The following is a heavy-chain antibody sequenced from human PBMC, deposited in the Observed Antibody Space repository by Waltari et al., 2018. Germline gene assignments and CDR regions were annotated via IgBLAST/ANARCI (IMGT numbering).Heavy chain of an antibody. CDR1: GYTFTSYA. V-gene: IGHV1-3*01. CDR2: INAGNGNT. J-gene: IGHJ4*02. Sequence: QVQLVQSGAEVKKPGASVKVSCKASGYTFTSYAMHWVRQAPGQRLEWMGWINAGNGNTKYSQKCQGRVTITRDTSASTAYMELSSLRSEDTAVYYCAREGGIAAANDYWGQGTLVTVSS. D-gene: IGHD6-13*01. CDR3: AREGGIAAANDY.